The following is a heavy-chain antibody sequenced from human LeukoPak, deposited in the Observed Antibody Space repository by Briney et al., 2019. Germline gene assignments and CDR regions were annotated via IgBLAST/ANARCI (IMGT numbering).Heavy chain of an antibody. Sequence: ASVKVSCKASGGTFSSYAISWVRQAPGQGLEWMGRIIPIFGTANYAQKFQGRVTITTDESTSTAYMELSSLRSEDTAVYYCAAALTGNTAMNYWGQGTLVTVSS. CDR3: AAALTGNTAMNY. V-gene: IGHV1-69*05. CDR2: IIPIFGTA. D-gene: IGHD5-18*01. CDR1: GGTFSSYA. J-gene: IGHJ4*02.